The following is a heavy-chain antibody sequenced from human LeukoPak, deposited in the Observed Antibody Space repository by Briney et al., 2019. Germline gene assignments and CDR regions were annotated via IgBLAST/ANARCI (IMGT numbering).Heavy chain of an antibody. V-gene: IGHV1-69*05. CDR3: ARHRRYNWNYFDY. CDR1: GGTFSSYA. J-gene: IGHJ4*02. D-gene: IGHD1-20*01. Sequence: ASVKVSCKASGGTFSSYAISWVRQAPGQGLEWMGGIIPIFGTANYAQKFQGRVTITTDEPTSTAYMELSSLRSEDTAVYYCARHRRYNWNYFDYWGQGTLVTVSS. CDR2: IIPIFGTA.